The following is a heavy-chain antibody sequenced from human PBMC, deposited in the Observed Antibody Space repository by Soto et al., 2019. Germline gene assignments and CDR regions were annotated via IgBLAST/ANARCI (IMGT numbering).Heavy chain of an antibody. CDR2: TYYSGST. V-gene: IGHV4-59*01. D-gene: IGHD3-22*01. J-gene: IGHJ4*02. Sequence: PSETLSLTCTVSGGSISSYYWSWIRQPPGKGLEWIGYTYYSGSTNYNPSLKSRVTISVDTSKNQFSLKLSSVTAADTAVYYCATWSYYYDSSGYYSVWGQGTLVTVSS. CDR1: GGSISSYY. CDR3: ATWSYYYDSSGYYSV.